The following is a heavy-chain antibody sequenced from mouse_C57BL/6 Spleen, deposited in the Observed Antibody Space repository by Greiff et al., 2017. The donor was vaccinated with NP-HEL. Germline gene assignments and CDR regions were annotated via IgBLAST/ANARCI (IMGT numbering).Heavy chain of an antibody. CDR3: ARSITTVVATRYFDV. J-gene: IGHJ1*03. CDR1: GYTFTSYW. V-gene: IGHV1-69*01. CDR2: IDPSDSYT. Sequence: QVQLQQPGAELVMPGASVKLSCKASGYTFTSYWMHWVKQRPGQGLEWIGDIDPSDSYTNYNQKFKGKSTLTVDKSSSTAYMQLSSLTSEDSAVYYCARSITTVVATRYFDVWGTGTTVTVSS. D-gene: IGHD1-1*01.